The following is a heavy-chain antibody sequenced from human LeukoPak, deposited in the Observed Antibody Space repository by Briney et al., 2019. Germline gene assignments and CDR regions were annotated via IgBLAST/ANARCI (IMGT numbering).Heavy chain of an antibody. CDR1: GGSISDYY. CDR2: IYYSGST. CDR3: ARRAYGSGSFNRYYFDY. Sequence: SETLSLTCTVSGGSISDYYWSWIRQPPGKGLEWIGYIYYSGSTNYNPSLKSRVTISVDTSKNQFSLKLNSVTAADTAVYYCARRAYGSGSFNRYYFDYWGQGTLVAVSS. D-gene: IGHD3-10*01. J-gene: IGHJ4*02. V-gene: IGHV4-59*08.